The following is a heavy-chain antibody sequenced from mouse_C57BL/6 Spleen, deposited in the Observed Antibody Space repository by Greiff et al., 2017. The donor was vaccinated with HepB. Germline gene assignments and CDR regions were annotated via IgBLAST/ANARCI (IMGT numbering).Heavy chain of an antibody. Sequence: VQLQQSGAELVKPGASVKLSCKASGYTFTSYWMQWVKQRPGQGLEWIGEIDPSDSYTNYNQKFKGKATLTVDTSSSTAYMQLSSLTSEDSAVYYCARLGYDYDEDYWGQGTTLTVSS. V-gene: IGHV1-50*01. CDR3: ARLGYDYDEDY. CDR1: GYTFTSYW. CDR2: IDPSDSYT. J-gene: IGHJ2*01. D-gene: IGHD2-4*01.